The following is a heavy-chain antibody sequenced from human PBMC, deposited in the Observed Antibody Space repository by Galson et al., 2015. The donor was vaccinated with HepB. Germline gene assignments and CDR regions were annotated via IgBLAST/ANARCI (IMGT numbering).Heavy chain of an antibody. D-gene: IGHD3-3*01. CDR3: ASSRDFWSGYFAGRDYFYYHGMDV. CDR2: ISGSGGST. V-gene: IGHV3-23*01. Sequence: SLRLSCAASGFTFSSYAMSWVRQAPGKGLEWVSAISGSGGSTYYADSVKGRFTISRDNSKNTLYLQMNGLRAEDTAVYYCASSRDFWSGYFAGRDYFYYHGMDVWGQGTTVTVSS. CDR1: GFTFSSYA. J-gene: IGHJ6*02.